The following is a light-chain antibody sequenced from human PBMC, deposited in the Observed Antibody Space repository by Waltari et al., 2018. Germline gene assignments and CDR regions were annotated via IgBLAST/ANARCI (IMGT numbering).Light chain of an antibody. CDR2: SAS. J-gene: IGKJ1*01. Sequence: DIQMTQSPSSVSASVGDRVTITCRASQGISTWLAWYQQKPGNALKLLIYSASTLQTGVPSRFSGSGSGTDFSLTIDSLQPEDFATYYCQQGNSFPPTFGQGTKVEIK. V-gene: IGKV1-12*01. CDR3: QQGNSFPPT. CDR1: QGISTW.